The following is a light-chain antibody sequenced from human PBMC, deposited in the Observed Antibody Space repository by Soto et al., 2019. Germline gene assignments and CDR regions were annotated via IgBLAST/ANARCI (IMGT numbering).Light chain of an antibody. CDR2: AAS. Sequence: DIQMTQSPSSLSASVGDRVTITCRASQGIRNDLGGYQQKPGKAPKRLIYAASSLQSGDPSRFSGSGFGTEFTLTISSRQSEDFATYYCLQHNTHTLTFGGRTKVEI. J-gene: IGKJ4*01. CDR3: LQHNTHTLT. V-gene: IGKV1-17*01. CDR1: QGIRND.